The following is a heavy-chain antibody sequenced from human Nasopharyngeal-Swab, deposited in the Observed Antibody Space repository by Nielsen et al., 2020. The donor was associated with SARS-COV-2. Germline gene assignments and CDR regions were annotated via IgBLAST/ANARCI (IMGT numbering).Heavy chain of an antibody. CDR1: GDSVSSNTAA. CDR2: TYYRSMWNN. V-gene: IGHV6-1*01. Sequence: SCAISGDSVSSNTAAWNWIRQSPSRGLEWLGRTYYRSMWNNDYAVSVRGRITINPDPSKNQFSLQLNSVTPEDTAVYYCARIAVAVSPVWGQGTLVNVSS. D-gene: IGHD6-19*01. J-gene: IGHJ4*02. CDR3: ARIAVAVSPV.